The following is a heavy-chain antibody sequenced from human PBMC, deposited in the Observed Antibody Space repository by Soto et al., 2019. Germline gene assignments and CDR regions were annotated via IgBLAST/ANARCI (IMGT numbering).Heavy chain of an antibody. CDR3: ARHEMDYGGNRFDY. CDR2: IYYSGST. CDR1: GGSISSSSYY. D-gene: IGHD4-17*01. V-gene: IGHV4-39*01. Sequence: PSETLSLTCTVSGGSISSSSYYWGWIRQPPGKGLEWIGSIYYSGSTYYNPSLKSRVTISVDTSKNQFSLKLSSVTAADTAVYYCARHEMDYGGNRFDYWGQGTLVTVSS. J-gene: IGHJ4*02.